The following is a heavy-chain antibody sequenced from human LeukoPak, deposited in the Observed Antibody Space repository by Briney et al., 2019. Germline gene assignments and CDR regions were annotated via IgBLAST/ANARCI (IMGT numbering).Heavy chain of an antibody. CDR2: INPNSGGT. Sequence: ASVKVSCKASGYTFTDYYIHWVRQAPGQGLEWVGWINPNSGGTNSAQKFQGRVTMTRDTSISTAYMELSSLRSDDTAVYYCARAFLEYYYDSSGYSVAYWGQGTLVTVSS. V-gene: IGHV1-2*02. D-gene: IGHD3-22*01. CDR1: GYTFTDYY. J-gene: IGHJ4*02. CDR3: ARAFLEYYYDSSGYSVAY.